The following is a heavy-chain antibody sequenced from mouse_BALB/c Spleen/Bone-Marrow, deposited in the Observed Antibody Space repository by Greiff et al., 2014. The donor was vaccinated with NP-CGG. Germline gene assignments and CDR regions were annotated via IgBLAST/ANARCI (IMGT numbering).Heavy chain of an antibody. V-gene: IGHV1-12*01. J-gene: IGHJ1*01. CDR3: ARGRGNCGGYFDV. CDR1: GYTFTSYN. CDR2: IYPGNGDT. Sequence: SGAELVKPGASVKMSCKASGYTFTSYNMHWVKQTPGQGLEWIGAIYPGNGDTSYNQKFKGRATLTADKSSSTAYMQLSSLTSEDSAVYYCARGRGNCGGYFDVWGAGTTVTVSS. D-gene: IGHD2-1*01.